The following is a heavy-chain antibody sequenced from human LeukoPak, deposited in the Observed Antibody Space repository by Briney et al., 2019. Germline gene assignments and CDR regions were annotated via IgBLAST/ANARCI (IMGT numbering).Heavy chain of an antibody. CDR3: ARDRFRYCSGAYCSHFEF. J-gene: IGHJ4*02. D-gene: IGHD2-15*01. V-gene: IGHV3-9*03. CDR1: GFILDDYA. Sequence: GGSLRLSCAASGFILDDYAMHWVREAPGKGLEWVQGINWNSGTIGYADAVKGRFTISRDNDKNSLYYQMNSLRADDMAFYYYARDRFRYCSGAYCSHFEFWGQGTLVSVSS. CDR2: INWNSGTI.